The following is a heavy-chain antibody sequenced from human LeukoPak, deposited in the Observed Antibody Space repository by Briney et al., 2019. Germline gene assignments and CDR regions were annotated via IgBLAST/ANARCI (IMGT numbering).Heavy chain of an antibody. CDR3: ARVLNYYDNSGYYFSY. J-gene: IGHJ4*02. CDR2: ISYDGSNK. D-gene: IGHD3-22*01. V-gene: IGHV3-30-3*01. Sequence: GGSLRLSCAASGFTFSYYAMHWVRQAPGKGLEWEAVISYDGSNKYYADSVKGRFTISRDNSENTLYLQMNSLRAEDTAVYYCARVLNYYDNSGYYFSYWGQGTLVTVSS. CDR1: GFTFSYYA.